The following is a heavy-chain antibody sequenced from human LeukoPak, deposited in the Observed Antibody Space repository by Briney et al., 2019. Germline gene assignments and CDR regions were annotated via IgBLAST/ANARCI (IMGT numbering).Heavy chain of an antibody. V-gene: IGHV4-31*03. D-gene: IGHD3-3*01. CDR3: ARVPLRFWSGYYFDY. J-gene: IGHJ4*02. CDR1: GGSIISDNYY. Sequence: SQTLSLTCTVSGGSIISDNYYWSWIRQHPGKGLEWIGYIYYSGSTYYNPSLKSRVTISVDTSKNQFSLKLSSVTAADTAVYYCARVPLRFWSGYYFDYWGQGTLVTVSS. CDR2: IYYSGST.